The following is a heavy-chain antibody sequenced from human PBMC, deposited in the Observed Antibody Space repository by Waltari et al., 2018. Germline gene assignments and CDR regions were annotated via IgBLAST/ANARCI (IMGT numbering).Heavy chain of an antibody. J-gene: IGHJ4*02. CDR2: INPSGGST. Sequence: QVQLVQSGAEVKKPGASVKVSCKASGYTFPSYYMPWVRPAPGQGLEWMGIINPSGGSTSYAQKFQGRVTMTRDTSTSTVYMELSSLRSEDTAVYYCARGGIVVVVAAFPFDYWGQGTLVTVSS. CDR3: ARGGIVVVVAAFPFDY. D-gene: IGHD2-15*01. CDR1: GYTFPSYY. V-gene: IGHV1-46*01.